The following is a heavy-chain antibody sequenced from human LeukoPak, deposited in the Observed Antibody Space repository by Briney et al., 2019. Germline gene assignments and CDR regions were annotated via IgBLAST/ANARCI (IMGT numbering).Heavy chain of an antibody. D-gene: IGHD4-23*01. J-gene: IGHJ4*02. Sequence: PSETLSLTCTVSGGSISAYYWSWIRQPPGKGLEWIGYYSGSSNYNPSLKSRVIMSVDTSKNQFSLKLSPVIAADTAVYYCARVGVDYSGNIIKYYFDYWGQGTLVTVSS. V-gene: IGHV4-59*01. CDR3: ARVGVDYSGNIIKYYFDY. CDR1: GGSISAYY. CDR2: YSGSS.